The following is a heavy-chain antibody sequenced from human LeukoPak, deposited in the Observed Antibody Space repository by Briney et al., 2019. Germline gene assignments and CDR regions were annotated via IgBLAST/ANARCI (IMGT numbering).Heavy chain of an antibody. Sequence: ESLKISCKGSGYRFTNYWIGWVRQMPGKGLEWMGLIYPDDSDTRYSPSFQGRVTISADKSISTAYPQWSSLKASDTAMYYCAIGGDSTTSCYRCFDYWGQGTLVTVSS. CDR2: IYPDDSDT. CDR1: GYRFTNYW. D-gene: IGHD2-2*02. J-gene: IGHJ4*02. V-gene: IGHV5-51*01. CDR3: AIGGDSTTSCYRCFDY.